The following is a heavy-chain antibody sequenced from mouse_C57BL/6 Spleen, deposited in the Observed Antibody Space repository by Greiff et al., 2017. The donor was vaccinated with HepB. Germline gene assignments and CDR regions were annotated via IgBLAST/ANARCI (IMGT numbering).Heavy chain of an antibody. V-gene: IGHV14-4*01. CDR2: IDPENGDT. Sequence: DVQLQESGAELVRPGASVKLSCTASGFNIKDDYMHWVKQRPEQGLEWIGWIDPENGDTEYASKFQGKATITADTSSNTAYLQLSSLTSEDTAVYYCTNWAWFAYWGQGTLVTVSA. CDR3: TNWAWFAY. J-gene: IGHJ3*01. D-gene: IGHD4-1*01. CDR1: GFNIKDDY.